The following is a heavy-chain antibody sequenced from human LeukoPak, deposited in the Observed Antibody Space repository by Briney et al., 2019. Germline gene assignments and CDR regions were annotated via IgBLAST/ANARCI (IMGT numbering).Heavy chain of an antibody. CDR2: IQGDGNNK. Sequence: GGSLRLSCVASRFTFENYWMSWVRQAPGKGLEWVADIQGDGNNKFYVDSVKGRFAISRDNNKNSLFLQMSSLTVEDTAIYYCARRAGDSGTYRLDYWGQGTLVTVSS. CDR1: RFTFENYW. J-gene: IGHJ4*02. V-gene: IGHV3-7*01. CDR3: ARRAGDSGTYRLDY. D-gene: IGHD3-10*01.